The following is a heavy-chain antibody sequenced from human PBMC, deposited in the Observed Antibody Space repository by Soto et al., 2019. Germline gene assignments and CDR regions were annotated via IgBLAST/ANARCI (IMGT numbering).Heavy chain of an antibody. J-gene: IGHJ6*03. CDR2: ISSSSSYI. V-gene: IGHV3-21*01. CDR1: GFTFSSYS. CDR3: ARGPEADYYMDV. Sequence: GGSLRLSCAASGFTFSSYSMNWVRQAPGKGLEWVSSISSSSSYIYYADSVKGRFTISRDNAKNSLYLQMNSLRAEDTAVYYCARGPEADYYMDVWGKGTTVTVSS.